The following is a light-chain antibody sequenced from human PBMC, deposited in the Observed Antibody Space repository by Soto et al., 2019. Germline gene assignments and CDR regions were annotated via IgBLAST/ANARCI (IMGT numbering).Light chain of an antibody. CDR3: SSYAGNNFV. CDR1: SSDVGDYNF. CDR2: EVK. Sequence: QAVLTQPASVSGAPGQSITISCTGTSSDVGDYNFVSWYQQHPGKAPKLIIYEVKKRPSGVPDRFSASKSGNTASLTVSGLQDEDEADYYCSSYAGNNFVFGSGTKVTVL. J-gene: IGLJ1*01. V-gene: IGLV2-8*01.